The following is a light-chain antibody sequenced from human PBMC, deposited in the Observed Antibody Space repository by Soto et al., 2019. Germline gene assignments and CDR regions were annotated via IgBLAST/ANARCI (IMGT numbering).Light chain of an antibody. CDR2: SNN. CDR1: SSNIGSNT. V-gene: IGLV1-44*01. Sequence: QSVLTQPPSASGTPGQGVTISCSGSSSNIGSNTVNWYQHLPGTAPKLLIYSNNQRPSGVPDRFSGSKSGTSASLAISGLQSEDEANYYCAAWDDSLNGAVFGGGTQLTVL. CDR3: AAWDDSLNGAV. J-gene: IGLJ7*01.